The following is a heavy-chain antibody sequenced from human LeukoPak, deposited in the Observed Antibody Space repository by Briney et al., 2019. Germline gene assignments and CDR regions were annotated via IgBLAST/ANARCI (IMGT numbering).Heavy chain of an antibody. Sequence: SETLSLTCTLSGDSIRSSGFCWGWIRQPPGKGLECVGVIRDTGNTYYNPSLKSRVTISVDTSKNQFSLRVASVTAADTALYYCARHKSGIDWFDPWGQGTLVTVSS. CDR3: ARHKSGIDWFDP. D-gene: IGHD1-14*01. CDR1: GDSIRSSGFC. J-gene: IGHJ5*02. CDR2: IRDTGNT. V-gene: IGHV4-39*01.